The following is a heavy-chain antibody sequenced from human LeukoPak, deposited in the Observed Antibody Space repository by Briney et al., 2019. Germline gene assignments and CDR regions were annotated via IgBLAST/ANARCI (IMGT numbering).Heavy chain of an antibody. J-gene: IGHJ4*02. CDR3: VRVQWSADNNGWYATGY. V-gene: IGHV1-18*01. CDR1: GYTFTSYG. D-gene: IGHD6-19*01. Sequence: ASVKVSCKASGYTFTSYGISWVRQAPGQGLEWMGWISAHNGHTNYAQKLRGRVTMTTDTSTSTGYMELRSLRSDDTAVYYCVRVQWSADNNGWYATGYWGQGTLVTVSS. CDR2: ISAHNGHT.